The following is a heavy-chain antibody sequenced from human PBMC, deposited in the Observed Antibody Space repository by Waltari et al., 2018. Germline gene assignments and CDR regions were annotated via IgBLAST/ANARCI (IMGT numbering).Heavy chain of an antibody. Sequence: EVQLLASGGCLVQTGGSLRRPCAASGLAFGSYAMSWVRQAPGKGLEWVSAISGSGGGTYYADAVKGRLTISRDNSRNTLYLQMNSLRAEDTAVYYCAKVRGNPNNYHDYWGQGTLVTVSS. J-gene: IGHJ4*02. CDR3: AKVRGNPNNYHDY. V-gene: IGHV3-23*01. D-gene: IGHD4-4*01. CDR2: ISGSGGGT. CDR1: GLAFGSYA.